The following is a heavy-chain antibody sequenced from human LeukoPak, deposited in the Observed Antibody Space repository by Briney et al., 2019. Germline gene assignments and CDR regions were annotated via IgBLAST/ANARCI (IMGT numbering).Heavy chain of an antibody. CDR1: GGSISSYY. D-gene: IGHD1-7*01. J-gene: IGHJ6*03. Sequence: PSETLSLTCTVSGGSISSYYWSWIRQPAGKGLEWIGRIYASGSTNYNPSLRSRVTMSVDTSKNQFSLKLSSVTAADTAVYYCARVRTQPDYYMDVWGKGTTVTVSS. CDR3: ARVRTQPDYYMDV. V-gene: IGHV4-4*07. CDR2: IYASGST.